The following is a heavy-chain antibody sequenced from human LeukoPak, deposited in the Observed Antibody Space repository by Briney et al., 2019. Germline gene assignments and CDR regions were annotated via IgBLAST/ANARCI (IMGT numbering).Heavy chain of an antibody. V-gene: IGHV4-61*01. CDR3: ARLPGY. CDR2: IYYNGIT. Sequence: PSETLSLTCTVSGGSVSSGSYYWSWIRQPPGKGLEWIGYIYYNGITNYNPSLKSRVTISLDTSKNQFSLKLSSVTAADTAVYYCARLPGYWGQGTLVTVSS. CDR1: GGSVSSGSYY. J-gene: IGHJ4*02.